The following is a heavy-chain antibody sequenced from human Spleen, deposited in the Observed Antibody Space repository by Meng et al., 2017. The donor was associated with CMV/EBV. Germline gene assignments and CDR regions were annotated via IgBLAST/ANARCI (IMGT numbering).Heavy chain of an antibody. CDR1: GFTFRSYT. CDR2: ISYDGSNK. V-gene: IGHV3-30-3*01. D-gene: IGHD2-15*01. Sequence: GGSLRLSCAASGFTFRSYTIHWVRQAPGKGLEWVAVISYDGSNKYYADSVKGRFTISRDNSKNTLYLQMNSLRAEDTAVYYCASVDCSGDSCYAGYLDYWGQGTLVTVSS. J-gene: IGHJ4*02. CDR3: ASVDCSGDSCYAGYLDY.